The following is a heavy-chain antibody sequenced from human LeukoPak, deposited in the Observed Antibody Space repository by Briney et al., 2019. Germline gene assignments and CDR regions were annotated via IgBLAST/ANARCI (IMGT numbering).Heavy chain of an antibody. V-gene: IGHV3-43*01. J-gene: IGHJ4*02. Sequence: GGSLRLSCAASGFTFDDYTMHWVRQAPGKGLEWVSLISWDGDSTYYADSVKGRFTISRDNSKNSLYLQMNSLRTEDTALYYCAKDIGVGSCNGCLSDYWGQGTLVTVSS. CDR2: ISWDGDST. CDR3: AKDIGVGSCNGCLSDY. D-gene: IGHD2-15*01. CDR1: GFTFDDYT.